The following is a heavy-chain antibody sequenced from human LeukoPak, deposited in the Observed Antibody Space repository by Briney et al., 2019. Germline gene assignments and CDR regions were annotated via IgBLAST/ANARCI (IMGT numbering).Heavy chain of an antibody. CDR1: GGSLRSYY. D-gene: IGHD1-14*01. CDR3: ARANPGDY. Sequence: SETLSLTCTVSGGSLRSYYWNWIRQPPGKGLEWIGHIYYSGSTNYNPSLKSRVTMSVDTSKNQFSLKLRSVTAADTAVYYCARANPGDYWGQGTLVTVSS. J-gene: IGHJ4*02. CDR2: IYYSGST. V-gene: IGHV4-59*01.